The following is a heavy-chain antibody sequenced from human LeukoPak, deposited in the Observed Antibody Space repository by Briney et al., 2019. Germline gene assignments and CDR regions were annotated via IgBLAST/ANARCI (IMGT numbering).Heavy chain of an antibody. CDR2: ISGSGDNT. CDR3: AKVGKAAVMRAVFDY. J-gene: IGHJ4*02. V-gene: IGHV3-23*01. Sequence: GGSLRLSCGASGFTFSRYAMSWVPQAPGKGLEWVSGISGSGDNTYYADSVKGRFTISRDNSKNTLYLQMNSLSAEDTAIYYCAKVGKAAVMRAVFDYWGQGTLVTVSS. CDR1: GFTFSRYA. D-gene: IGHD2-2*01.